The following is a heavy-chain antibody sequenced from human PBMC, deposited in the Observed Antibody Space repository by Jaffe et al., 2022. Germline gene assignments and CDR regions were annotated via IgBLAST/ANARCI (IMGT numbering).Heavy chain of an antibody. CDR3: AKGGSSLDYNYMDV. Sequence: EVQLLESGGGLVQPGGSLRLSCAASGFTLSSFAMSWVRQAPGKGLEWVSTIISGGSTYYADSVKGRFSISRDKSKNTLYLQMNSLRAEDTALYYCAKGGSSLDYNYMDVWGKGTAVTVSS. V-gene: IGHV3-23*01. CDR2: IISGGST. CDR1: GFTLSSFA. J-gene: IGHJ6*03. D-gene: IGHD2-15*01.